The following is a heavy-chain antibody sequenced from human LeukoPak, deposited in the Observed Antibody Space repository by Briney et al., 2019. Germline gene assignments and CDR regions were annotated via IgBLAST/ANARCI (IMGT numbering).Heavy chain of an antibody. J-gene: IGHJ4*02. V-gene: IGHV1-2*06. Sequence: GASVKVSCKASRYTFTAYFIHWVRQGPGQGLEWMGRINSDNGGTTYAQTFQGRVTMTRDTSISTAYMELSRLTSDDTAVYYCARDLSSTSNWEFDYWGQGSLVTVSS. CDR2: INSDNGGT. D-gene: IGHD7-27*01. CDR3: ARDLSSTSNWEFDY. CDR1: RYTFTAYF.